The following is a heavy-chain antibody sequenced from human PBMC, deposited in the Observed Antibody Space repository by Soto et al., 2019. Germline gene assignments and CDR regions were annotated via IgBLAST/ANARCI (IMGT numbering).Heavy chain of an antibody. J-gene: IGHJ4*02. CDR1: GGSISSGGYY. CDR2: IYYSGST. D-gene: IGHD2-15*01. CDR3: ARHKWWSSYYFDK. Sequence: SETLSLTCTVSGGSISSGGYYWSWIRQHPGKGLEWIGYIYYSGSTYYNPSLKSRVTISVDTSKNQFSLKLSSVTAADTAVYYCARHKWWSSYYFDKWGQGVLVTVSS. V-gene: IGHV4-31*03.